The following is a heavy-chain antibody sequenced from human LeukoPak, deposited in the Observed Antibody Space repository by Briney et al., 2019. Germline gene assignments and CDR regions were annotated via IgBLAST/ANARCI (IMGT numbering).Heavy chain of an antibody. D-gene: IGHD6-13*01. CDR3: ARDAVAAAGGYYYYMDV. CDR1: GYTFTGYY. CDR2: INPNSGGT. J-gene: IGHJ6*03. V-gene: IGHV1-2*02. Sequence: GASVKVSCKASGYTFTGYYMHWVRQAPGQGFEWMGWINPNSGGTNYAQKFQGRVTMTRDTSISTAYMELSRLRSDDTAVYYCARDAVAAAGGYYYYMDVWGKGTTVTVSS.